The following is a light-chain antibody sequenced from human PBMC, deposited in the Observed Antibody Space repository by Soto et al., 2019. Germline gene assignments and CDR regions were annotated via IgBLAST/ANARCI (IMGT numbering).Light chain of an antibody. CDR1: QSVSSN. CDR2: GVS. CDR3: QQYNNRPPWT. J-gene: IGKJ1*01. Sequence: EIVMTQTPATLSVSPGERATLSCRASQSVSSNLAWYQHKPGQAPRLLIYGVSTRATGISARFSGSGSGTEFTLTISSLQSEDFAVYYCQQYNNRPPWTFGQGTKVEIK. V-gene: IGKV3-15*01.